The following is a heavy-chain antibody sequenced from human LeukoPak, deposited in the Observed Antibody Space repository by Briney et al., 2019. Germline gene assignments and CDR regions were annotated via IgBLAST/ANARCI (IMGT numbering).Heavy chain of an antibody. V-gene: IGHV3-33*06. Sequence: GGSLRLSCAASGFTFSSYGMHWVRQAPGKGLEWVAVIWYDGSNKYYADSVKGRFTISRDNSKNTLYLQMNSLRAEDTAVYYRAKDGNYGDYRFDYYYYGMDVWGQGTTVTVSS. CDR1: GFTFSSYG. CDR2: IWYDGSNK. CDR3: AKDGNYGDYRFDYYYYGMDV. J-gene: IGHJ6*02. D-gene: IGHD4-17*01.